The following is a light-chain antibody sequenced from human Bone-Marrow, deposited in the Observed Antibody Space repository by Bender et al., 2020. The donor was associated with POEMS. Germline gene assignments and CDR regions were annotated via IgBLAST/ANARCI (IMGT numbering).Light chain of an antibody. CDR1: SSNTGSGYD. J-gene: IGLJ1*01. Sequence: QSVLTQPPSVSGAPGQRVTISCTGSSSNTGSGYDINWYQHLPGTAPKLLIYGYNNRPSGVSNRFSGSKSGNTASLTISGLQAEDEADYYCSSYTSSSTIFGTGTEVTVL. CDR3: SSYTSSSTI. CDR2: GYN. V-gene: IGLV1-40*01.